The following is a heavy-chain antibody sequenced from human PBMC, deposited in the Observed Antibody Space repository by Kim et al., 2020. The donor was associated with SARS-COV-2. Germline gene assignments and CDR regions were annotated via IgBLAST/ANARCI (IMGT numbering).Heavy chain of an antibody. J-gene: IGHJ3*02. Sequence: SVKVSCKASGFTFTSSAVQWVRQARGQRLEWIGWIVVGSGNKNYAQKFQERVTITRDMSTSTAYMELSSLRSEDTAVYYCAAAVYYDSSGYYYSGSESFDIWGQGTMVTVSS. CDR3: AAAVYYDSSGYYYSGSESFDI. CDR1: GFTFTSSA. D-gene: IGHD3-22*01. V-gene: IGHV1-58*01. CDR2: IVVGSGNK.